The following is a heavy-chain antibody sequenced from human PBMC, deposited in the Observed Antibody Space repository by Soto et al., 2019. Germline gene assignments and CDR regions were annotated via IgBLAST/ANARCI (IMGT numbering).Heavy chain of an antibody. D-gene: IGHD6-19*01. Sequence: SETLSLTCTVSGGSISSSSYYWGWIRQPPGKGLEWIGSIYYSGSTYYNPSLKSRVTISVDTSKNQFSLKLSSVTAADTAVYYCARRCKIAVACWFDPWGQGTLVT. V-gene: IGHV4-39*01. CDR1: GGSISSSSYY. CDR3: ARRCKIAVACWFDP. J-gene: IGHJ5*02. CDR2: IYYSGST.